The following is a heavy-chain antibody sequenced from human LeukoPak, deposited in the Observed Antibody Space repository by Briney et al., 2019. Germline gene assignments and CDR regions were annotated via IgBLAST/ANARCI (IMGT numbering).Heavy chain of an antibody. CDR2: IYWDEDK. CDR3: ARYGSGSYFSGYYYYYGMDV. Sequence: SGPTLVNPTQTLTLTCTFSGFSLSTSGVGVGWIRQPPGKALEGLALIYWDEDKRYSPSMKSRLTITKDTSKNQVVLTMTNMDPVDTATYYCARYGSGSYFSGYYYYYGMDVWGQGTTVTVSS. V-gene: IGHV2-5*02. CDR1: GFSLSTSGVG. D-gene: IGHD3-10*01. J-gene: IGHJ6*02.